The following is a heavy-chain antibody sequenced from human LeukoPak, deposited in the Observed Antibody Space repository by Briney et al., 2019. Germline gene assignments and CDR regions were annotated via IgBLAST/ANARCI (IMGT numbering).Heavy chain of an antibody. J-gene: IGHJ4*02. CDR2: ISHDGLNK. CDR3: AKSGGWVFDY. Sequence: GGSLRLSCASSGFTFSSFGMHWVRQAPGKGLEWMALISHDGLNKYYADSMKGRFTISRDNSKSTLYLQMNSLRPEDTAVYYCAKSGGWVFDYWGQGTLVTVSS. V-gene: IGHV3-30*18. CDR1: GFTFSSFG. D-gene: IGHD5-12*01.